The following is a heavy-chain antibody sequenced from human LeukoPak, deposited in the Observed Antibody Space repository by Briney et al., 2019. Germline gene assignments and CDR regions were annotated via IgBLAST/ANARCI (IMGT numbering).Heavy chain of an antibody. D-gene: IGHD5-12*01. J-gene: IGHJ4*02. Sequence: GGSLRLSCAASGFTFSSYGMHWVRQAPGKGLEWVAFIRYDGSNKYYADSVKGRFTISRDNSKNTLYLQMNSLRAEDTAVYYCAKDQGGYDLINFYFDYWGQGTLVTVSS. CDR2: IRYDGSNK. CDR3: AKDQGGYDLINFYFDY. V-gene: IGHV3-30*02. CDR1: GFTFSSYG.